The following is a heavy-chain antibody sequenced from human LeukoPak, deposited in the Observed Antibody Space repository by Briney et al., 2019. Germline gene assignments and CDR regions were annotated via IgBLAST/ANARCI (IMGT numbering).Heavy chain of an antibody. CDR1: GFTFSSYA. J-gene: IGHJ4*02. D-gene: IGHD4-17*01. CDR2: ISGSGGST. CDR3: AKVRGDGDYEYYFDY. V-gene: IGHV3-23*01. Sequence: PGGSLRLSCAASGFTFSSYAMSWVRQAPGKWLEWVSAISGSGGSTYYADSVKGRFTISRDNSKNTLYLQMNSLRAEDTAVYYCAKVRGDGDYEYYFDYWGQGTLVTVSS.